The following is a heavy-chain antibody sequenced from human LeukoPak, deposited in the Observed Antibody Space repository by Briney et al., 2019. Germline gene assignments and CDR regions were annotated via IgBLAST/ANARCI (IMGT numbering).Heavy chain of an antibody. CDR2: ISSSSSYI. V-gene: IGHV3-21*01. Sequence: GGSLRLSCAASGFTFSSYGMTWVRQAPGKGLEWVSSISSSSSYIYYADSVKGRFTISRDNAKNSLYLQMNSLRAEDTAVYYCARGWDPPYYYMDVWGKGTTVTVSS. CDR3: ARGWDPPYYYMDV. D-gene: IGHD1-26*01. J-gene: IGHJ6*03. CDR1: GFTFSSYG.